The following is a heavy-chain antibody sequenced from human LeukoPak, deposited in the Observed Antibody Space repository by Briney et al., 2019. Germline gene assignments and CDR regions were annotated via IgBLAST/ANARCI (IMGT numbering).Heavy chain of an antibody. D-gene: IGHD1-26*01. CDR2: IYYGGNT. Sequence: SETLSLTCIVSGGSISSTTYYWGWIRQPPGKRLEWIGSIYYGGNTYYNPSLKSRVTISIDTSKNQFSLNLNSVTAADTALYSRARHYLGGNYPDYFNHWGQGTLVTVSS. CDR3: ARHYLGGNYPDYFNH. CDR1: GGSISSTTYY. V-gene: IGHV4-39*01. J-gene: IGHJ4*02.